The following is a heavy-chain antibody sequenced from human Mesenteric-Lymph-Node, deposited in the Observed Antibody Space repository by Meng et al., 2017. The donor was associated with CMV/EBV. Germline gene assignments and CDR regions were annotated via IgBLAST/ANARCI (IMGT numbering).Heavy chain of an antibody. CDR3: AKDASDGYEGSYFDY. J-gene: IGHJ4*02. Sequence: GESLKISCAASGFTFSSYAMSWVRQAPGKGLEWVSAISGSGGSTYYADSVKGRFTISRDNSKNTLYLQMNSPRAEDTAVYYCAKDASDGYEGSYFDYWGQGTLVTVSS. CDR1: GFTFSSYA. CDR2: ISGSGGST. D-gene: IGHD3-3*01. V-gene: IGHV3-23*01.